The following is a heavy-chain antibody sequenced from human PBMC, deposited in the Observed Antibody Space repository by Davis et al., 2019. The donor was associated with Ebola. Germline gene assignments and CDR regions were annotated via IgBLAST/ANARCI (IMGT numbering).Heavy chain of an antibody. V-gene: IGHV1-69*04. J-gene: IGHJ4*02. CDR1: GGTFSSYA. CDR2: IIPILGIA. Sequence: SVKVSCKASGGTFSSYAISWVRQAPGQGLEWMGRIIPILGIANYAQKFQGRVTITADKSTSTAYMELSSLRSEDTAVYYCARDVGGSIAAAGTDFDYWGQGTLVTVSS. CDR3: ARDVGGSIAAAGTDFDY. D-gene: IGHD6-13*01.